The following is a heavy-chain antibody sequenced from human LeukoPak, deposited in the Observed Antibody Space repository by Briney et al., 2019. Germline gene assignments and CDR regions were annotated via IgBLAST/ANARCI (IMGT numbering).Heavy chain of an antibody. CDR3: ARIYYYGSGSYYKTHYCGMDV. V-gene: IGHV1-18*01. D-gene: IGHD3-10*01. CDR1: GYTFTSYG. J-gene: IGHJ6*02. CDR2: ISAYNGNT. Sequence: ASVKVSCKASGYTFTSYGIIWVRQAPGQGLEWMGWISAYNGNTNYAQKLQGRVTMTTDTSTSTAYMELRSLRSDDTAVYYCARIYYYGSGSYYKTHYCGMDVWGQGTTVTVSS.